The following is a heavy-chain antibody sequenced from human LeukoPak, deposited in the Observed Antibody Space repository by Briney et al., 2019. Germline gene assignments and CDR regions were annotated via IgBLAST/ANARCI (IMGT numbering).Heavy chain of an antibody. CDR2: IYYSGST. V-gene: IGHV4-39*07. CDR3: AKNFRFATSADAFDM. J-gene: IGHJ3*02. Sequence: SQTLSLTCSVSGGSITSSSYCWGWIRQPPGKGLEWIGSIYYSGSTYYNPSLKSRVTISVDTSKNQFSLKLSSVTAADTAVYYCAKNFRFATSADAFDMWGQGTMVAVSS. D-gene: IGHD2-2*01. CDR1: GGSITSSSYC.